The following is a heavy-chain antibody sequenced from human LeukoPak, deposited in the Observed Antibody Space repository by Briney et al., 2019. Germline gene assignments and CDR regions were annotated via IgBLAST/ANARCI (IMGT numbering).Heavy chain of an antibody. V-gene: IGHV4-39*01. CDR3: ARHGRLTGDFDY. D-gene: IGHD7-27*01. CDR1: GGSISSSSXY. Sequence: KSSXXXXXXCTXSGGSISSSSXYWGWIRQPPGKXLEWIGSIYYSGSTYYNPSLKSRVTISVDTSKNQFSLKLSSVTAADTAVYYCARHGRLTGDFDYWGQGTLVTVSS. CDR2: IYYSGST. J-gene: IGHJ4*02.